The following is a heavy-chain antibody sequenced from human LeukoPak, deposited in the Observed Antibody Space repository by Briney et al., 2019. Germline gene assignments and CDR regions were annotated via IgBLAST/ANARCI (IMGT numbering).Heavy chain of an antibody. CDR3: ARTRGGGRSFDY. V-gene: IGHV6-1*01. CDR2: TYYRSKLYN. J-gene: IGHJ4*02. Sequence: SQTLSLSCAISGDSFSSNSAAWHWIRQSPSRGFEWLGRTYYRSKLYNDYAVSVRSRITLNPDISKNHFSLQLNSVTPEDTAVYYCARTRGGGRSFDYWGQGTLVTVSS. CDR1: GDSFSSNSAA. D-gene: IGHD3-16*01.